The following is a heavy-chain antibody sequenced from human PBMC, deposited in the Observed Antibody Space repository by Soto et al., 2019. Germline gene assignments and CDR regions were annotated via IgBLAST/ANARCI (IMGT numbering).Heavy chain of an antibody. CDR2: SRGSGGST. J-gene: IGHJ4*02. CDR1: GLTFSSYG. Sequence: EVQLLESGGGLVRPGGSLRVSCAASGLTFSSYGMSWVRQAPGKGPEWVSGSRGSGGSTYYADSVKGRFTISRDNSKNTVYLPMNSLRAEDTASYYCASYYYHSSGYYHYFDYWGQGTLVTVSS. CDR3: ASYYYHSSGYYHYFDY. V-gene: IGHV3-23*01. D-gene: IGHD3-22*01.